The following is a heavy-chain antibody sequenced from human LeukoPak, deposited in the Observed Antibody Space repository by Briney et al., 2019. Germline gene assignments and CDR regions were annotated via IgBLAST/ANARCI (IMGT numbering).Heavy chain of an antibody. Sequence: PSETLSLTCAVYGGSFSGYYWSWIRQPPGKGLEWIGEINHSGCTNYNPSLKSRVTISVDTSKNQFSLKLSSVTAADTAVYYCARGRITMVRGPSSVWGQGTTVTVSS. J-gene: IGHJ6*02. D-gene: IGHD3-10*01. CDR2: INHSGCT. CDR3: ARGRITMVRGPSSV. V-gene: IGHV4-34*01. CDR1: GGSFSGYY.